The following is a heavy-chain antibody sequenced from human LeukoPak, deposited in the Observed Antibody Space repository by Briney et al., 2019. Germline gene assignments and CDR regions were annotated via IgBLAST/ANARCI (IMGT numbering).Heavy chain of an antibody. D-gene: IGHD6-13*01. Sequence: PGGSLRLSCAASGFTFSNYAMTWVRQAPGKGLEWVSSITGSGGTTYYADSVKGRFTISRDSSKNTLYFQMNTLRAEDTAVYYCARGADRETTYSQIDYWGQGTLVTVSS. J-gene: IGHJ4*02. CDR3: ARGADRETTYSQIDY. CDR1: GFTFSNYA. CDR2: ITGSGGTT. V-gene: IGHV3-23*01.